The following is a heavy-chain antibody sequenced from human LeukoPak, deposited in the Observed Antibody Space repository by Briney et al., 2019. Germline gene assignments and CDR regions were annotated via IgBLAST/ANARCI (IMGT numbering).Heavy chain of an antibody. V-gene: IGHV3-49*04. CDR1: GFTFGDYA. J-gene: IGHJ5*02. Sequence: GGSLRLSCTASGFTFGDYAMSWVRQAPGKGLEWVGFIRSKAYSGTTEYAASVKGRFTISRDDSKSIAYLQMNSLKTEDTAVYYCTRVLRFLEWFWFDPWGQGTLVTVSS. CDR3: TRVLRFLEWFWFDP. CDR2: IRSKAYSGTT. D-gene: IGHD3-3*01.